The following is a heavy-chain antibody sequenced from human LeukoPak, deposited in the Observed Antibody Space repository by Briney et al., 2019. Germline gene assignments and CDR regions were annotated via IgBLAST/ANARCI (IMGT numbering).Heavy chain of an antibody. J-gene: IGHJ5*02. CDR3: ARALVVAATPGYWFDP. V-gene: IGHV1-8*01. CDR2: MNPNSGNT. CDR1: GYTFTSYD. Sequence: ASVKVSCKASGYTFTSYDINWVRQATGQGLEWMGWMNPNSGNTGYAQKFQGRDTMTRNTSISTAYMELSSLRSEDTAVYYCARALVVAATPGYWFDPWGQGTLVTVSS. D-gene: IGHD2-15*01.